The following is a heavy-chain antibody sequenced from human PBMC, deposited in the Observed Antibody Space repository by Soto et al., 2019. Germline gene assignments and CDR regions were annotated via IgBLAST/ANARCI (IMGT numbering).Heavy chain of an antibody. CDR1: GYTFTSYG. Sequence: ASVKVSCKASGYTFTSYGISWVRQAPGQGLERMGWISAYNGNTNYAQKLQGRVTMTTDTSTSTAYMELRSLRSDDTAVYYCAREGEQLVFTDFDYWGQGTLVTVSS. V-gene: IGHV1-18*01. J-gene: IGHJ4*02. CDR3: AREGEQLVFTDFDY. D-gene: IGHD6-13*01. CDR2: ISAYNGNT.